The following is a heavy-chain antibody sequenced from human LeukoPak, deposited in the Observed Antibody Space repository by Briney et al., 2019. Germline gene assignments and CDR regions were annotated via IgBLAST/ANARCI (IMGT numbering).Heavy chain of an antibody. D-gene: IGHD4-23*01. CDR1: GYTLTELS. Sequence: ASVKVSCKVSGYTLTELSMHWVRQAPGKGLEWMGGFDPEDGETIYAQKFQGRVTMTEDTSTDTAYMELSSLRSEDTAVYYCARTPSWGNSYYYYYYMDVWGKGTTVTVSS. V-gene: IGHV1-24*01. J-gene: IGHJ6*03. CDR2: FDPEDGET. CDR3: ARTPSWGNSYYYYYYMDV.